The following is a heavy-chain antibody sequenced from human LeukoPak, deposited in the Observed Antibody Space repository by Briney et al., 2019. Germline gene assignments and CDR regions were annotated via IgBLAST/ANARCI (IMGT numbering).Heavy chain of an antibody. J-gene: IGHJ3*02. CDR1: GFTFSSYS. Sequence: GGSLRLSCAASGFTFSSYSMNWVRQAPGKGLEWVSSISSSSSGYIYYADSVKGRFTISRDNAKNSLYLQMNSLRAEDTAVYYCARDLSPSQAFDIWGQGTMVTVSP. CDR2: ISSSSSGYI. CDR3: ARDLSPSQAFDI. V-gene: IGHV3-21*01.